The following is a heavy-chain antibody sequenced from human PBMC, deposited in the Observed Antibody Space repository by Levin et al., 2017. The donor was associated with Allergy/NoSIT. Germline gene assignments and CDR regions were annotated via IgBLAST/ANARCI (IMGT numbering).Heavy chain of an antibody. D-gene: IGHD3-3*01. CDR2: INAYNGNT. V-gene: IGHV1-18*01. Sequence: GESLKISCKTSGFTFGYYGITWVRQAPGQGLEWMGWINAYNGNTKYAQQFQGRVPMTTDTSTNTAYLELKSLGSYDPAVFYCARDTHRYLEGSQNFFFDYWGQGTLVTVSS. J-gene: IGHJ4*02. CDR1: GFTFGYYG. CDR3: ARDTHRYLEGSQNFFFDY.